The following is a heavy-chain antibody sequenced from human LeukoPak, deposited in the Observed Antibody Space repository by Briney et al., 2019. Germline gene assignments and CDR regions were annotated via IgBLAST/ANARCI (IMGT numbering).Heavy chain of an antibody. CDR1: GFTFSSYS. D-gene: IGHD6-19*01. CDR2: ISSSSSYI. V-gene: IGHV3-21*01. J-gene: IGHJ4*02. CDR3: ARDGYSSGWYGGY. Sequence: PGGSLRLSCAASGFTFSSYSMNWVRQAPGKGLEWVSSISSSSSYIYYADSVKGRFTISRDNAKNSLYLQMDSLRAEDTAVYYCARDGYSSGWYGGYWGQGTLVTVSS.